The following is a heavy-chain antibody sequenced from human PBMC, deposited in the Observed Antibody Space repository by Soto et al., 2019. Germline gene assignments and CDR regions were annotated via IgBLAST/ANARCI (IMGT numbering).Heavy chain of an antibody. CDR2: IKLDGSEK. J-gene: IGHJ2*01. CDR3: VRISGDGYCRAGGCRPRYYWYFDV. CDR1: GFTFSSYW. V-gene: IGHV3-7*03. D-gene: IGHD2-15*01. Sequence: EVQLVESGGGLVQPGESLILSCAASGFTFSSYWMAWVRQAPGKGLEWVANIKLDGSEKYYVDSVKGRFIISRDNAKNSLFLQMNSLRAEDTAVYYCVRISGDGYCRAGGCRPRYYWYFDVWGRGTLVTVPS.